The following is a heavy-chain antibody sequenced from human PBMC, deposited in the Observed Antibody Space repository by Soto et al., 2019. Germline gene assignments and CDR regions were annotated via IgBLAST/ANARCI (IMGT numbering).Heavy chain of an antibody. CDR2: IYWDDDK. V-gene: IGHV2-5*02. CDR1: GFSLSTSGVG. CDR3: ANILRSSGSYFLVVDY. D-gene: IGHD6-19*01. Sequence: QITLKESGPTLVKPTQTLTLTCSFSGFSLSTSGVGVGWIRQPPGKALEWLALIYWDDDKRYSPSLKSRLTITKDTSKNQVVLTMTNMDPVDTATYYCANILRSSGSYFLVVDYWGQGTLVTVSS. J-gene: IGHJ4*02.